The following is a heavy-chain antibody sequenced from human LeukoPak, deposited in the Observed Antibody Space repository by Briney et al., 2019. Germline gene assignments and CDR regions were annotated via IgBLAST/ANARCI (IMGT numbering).Heavy chain of an antibody. J-gene: IGHJ4*02. CDR2: IHPSGGST. D-gene: IGHD3-22*01. V-gene: IGHV1-46*01. Sequence: PPASVKVFCKASGYTFTSYYIHWVRQAPGQGLEWMGIIHPSGGSTSYAQKFEGRVTMTRDMSTSTVYVALRTLRSEDTSVSFCARDTRWYYYDSSVDDWGQGTLVTVYS. CDR3: ARDTRWYYYDSSVDD. CDR1: GYTFTSYY.